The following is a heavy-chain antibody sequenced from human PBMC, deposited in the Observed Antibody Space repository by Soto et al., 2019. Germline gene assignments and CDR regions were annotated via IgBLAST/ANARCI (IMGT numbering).Heavy chain of an antibody. D-gene: IGHD3-16*01. J-gene: IGHJ6*02. CDR2: VFSSGTT. CDR1: GDSISSGNKY. CDR3: ARVPSPFDYYYAMDV. V-gene: IGHV4-30-4*01. Sequence: SETLSLTCTVSGDSISSGNKYWSWIRQPPGKGLEWIGYVFSSGTTYYNPSLKGRVSISLDASENQFSLKFASATDADSAVYYCARVPSPFDYYYAMDVWGQGTTVTVSS.